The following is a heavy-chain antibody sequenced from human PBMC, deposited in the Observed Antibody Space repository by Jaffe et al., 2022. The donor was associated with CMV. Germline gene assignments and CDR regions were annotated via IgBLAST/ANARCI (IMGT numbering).Heavy chain of an antibody. CDR2: IWYDGSNK. V-gene: IGHV3-33*01. Sequence: QVQLVESGGGVVQPGRSLRLSCAASGFTFSSYGMHWVRQAPGKGLEWVAVIWYDGSNKYYADSVKGRFTISRDNSKNTLYLQMNSLRAEDTAVYYCARSDDSSGYYFGSGWFDPWGQGTLVTVSS. D-gene: IGHD3-22*01. CDR3: ARSDDSSGYYFGSGWFDP. J-gene: IGHJ5*02. CDR1: GFTFSSYG.